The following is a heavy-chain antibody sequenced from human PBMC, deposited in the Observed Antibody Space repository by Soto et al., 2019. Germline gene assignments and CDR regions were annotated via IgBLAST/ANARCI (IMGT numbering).Heavy chain of an antibody. J-gene: IGHJ4*02. V-gene: IGHV4-59*01. Sequence: PSEAVSLTWTVAGGSISFYYWSWIGQPPGKGLEWSGYIYYIGSTNYNPSLKSRVTISVDTSKNQFSLKLSSVTAADTAVYYCARDAVCFGEFYFEYSGQGTLVTVS. CDR1: GGSISFYY. CDR3: ARDAVCFGEFYFEY. D-gene: IGHD3-10*01. CDR2: IYYIGST.